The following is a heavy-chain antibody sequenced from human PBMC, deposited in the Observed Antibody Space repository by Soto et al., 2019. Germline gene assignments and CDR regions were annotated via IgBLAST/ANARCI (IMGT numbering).Heavy chain of an antibody. V-gene: IGHV4-31*03. Sequence: QVQLQESGPGLVKPSQTLSLTCTVSGVSISSGGYYWRWIRQHPGKALEWIGYIYYSGTTSYTPSLKSRVTISVDTSKTQFSLTLSSLTAADPAVYYCAREPLTWGEGTLVTVSS. CDR1: GVSISSGGYY. CDR2: IYYSGTT. CDR3: AREPLT. J-gene: IGHJ4*02.